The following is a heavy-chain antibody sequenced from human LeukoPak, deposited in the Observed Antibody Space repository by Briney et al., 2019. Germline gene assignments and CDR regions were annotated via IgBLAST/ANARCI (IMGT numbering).Heavy chain of an antibody. CDR1: GGSISSYY. D-gene: IGHD5-12*01. J-gene: IGHJ4*02. CDR3: ARLSEWLRLSLDS. Sequence: SETLSLTCTVSGGSISSYYWSWIRQPPGKGLEWIGYIYYSGSTNYNPSLKSRVTISVDTSKNQFSLKLTSVTAADTAVYYCARLSEWLRLSLDSWGQGTLVAVSS. V-gene: IGHV4-59*12. CDR2: IYYSGST.